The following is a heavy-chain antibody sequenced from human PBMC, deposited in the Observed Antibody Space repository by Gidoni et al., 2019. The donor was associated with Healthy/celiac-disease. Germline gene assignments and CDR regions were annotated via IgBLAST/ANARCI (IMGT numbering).Heavy chain of an antibody. CDR3: ARDPCSGGSCYPYFDY. D-gene: IGHD2-15*01. J-gene: IGHJ4*02. Sequence: EVQLVESGGGLVQPGGSLRLSCAASGFTFRSSSMNWFRPAPGKGQEWVSYISGSSSTIYYADSVKGRFTISRDNAKNSLYLQMNSLRDEDTAVYYCARDPCSGGSCYPYFDYWGQGTLVTVSS. CDR2: ISGSSSTI. CDR1: GFTFRSSS. V-gene: IGHV3-48*02.